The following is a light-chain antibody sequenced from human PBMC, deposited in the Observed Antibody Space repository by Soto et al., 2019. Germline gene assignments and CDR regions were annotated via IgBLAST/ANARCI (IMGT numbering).Light chain of an antibody. J-gene: IGKJ1*01. CDR2: KAS. CDR3: QQYNSYSPWT. Sequence: DIQMTQSPSTLSASVGDRVTITCRASQSISSWLAWYQQKPGKAPKLLIYKASSLESGVPSRCSGSGSGTEFTLTISSLQPDDFAPYYCQQYNSYSPWTFGQGTKVEIK. V-gene: IGKV1-5*03. CDR1: QSISSW.